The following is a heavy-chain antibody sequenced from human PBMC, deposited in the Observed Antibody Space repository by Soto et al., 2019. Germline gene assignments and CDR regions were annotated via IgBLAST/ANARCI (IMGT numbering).Heavy chain of an antibody. CDR3: ARGTPGLVVPAARLPYYYGMDV. CDR1: GGTFSSYA. V-gene: IGHV1-69*13. D-gene: IGHD2-2*01. CDR2: IIPIFGTA. J-gene: IGHJ6*02. Sequence: GASVKVSCKASGGTFSSYAISWVRQAPGQGLEWMGGIIPIFGTANYAQKFQGRVTITADESTSTAYMELSSLRSEDTAVYYCARGTPGLVVPAARLPYYYGMDVWGQGTTVTVSS.